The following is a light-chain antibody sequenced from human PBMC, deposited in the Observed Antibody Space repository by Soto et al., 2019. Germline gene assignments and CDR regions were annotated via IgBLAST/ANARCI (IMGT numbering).Light chain of an antibody. CDR2: DAF. CDR1: QRISNY. J-gene: IGKJ5*01. Sequence: DIRMTQSPSSLSASVGDRVTITCRASQRISNYLNWYQQKPGAAPTFVIYDAFSLQTGVPSRFSGSGSGTDFTLTISSLQPEDFATYYCQQSYTTPPTFGQGTRLEIK. V-gene: IGKV1-39*01. CDR3: QQSYTTPPT.